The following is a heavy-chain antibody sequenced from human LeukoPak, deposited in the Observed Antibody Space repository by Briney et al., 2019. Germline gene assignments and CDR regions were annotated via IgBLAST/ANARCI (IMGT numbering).Heavy chain of an antibody. CDR1: GGTFSSYA. J-gene: IGHJ4*02. Sequence: GASVKVSCKASGGTFSSYAISWVRQAPGQGLEWMGGIIPIFGTANYAQKFQGRVTITADKSTSTAYMELSSLRSEDTAVYYCAREWAGRDGYNHYWGQGTLVTVSS. D-gene: IGHD5-24*01. CDR3: AREWAGRDGYNHY. CDR2: IIPIFGTA. V-gene: IGHV1-69*06.